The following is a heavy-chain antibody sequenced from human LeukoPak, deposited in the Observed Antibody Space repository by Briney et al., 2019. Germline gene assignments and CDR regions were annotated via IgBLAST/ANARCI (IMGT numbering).Heavy chain of an antibody. CDR3: ASMVGLWFGELSWFDP. CDR1: GGSISSYY. Sequence: SETLSLTCTVSGGSISSYYWSRIRQPPGKGLEWIGYIYYSGSTNYNPSLKSRVTISVDTSKNQFSLKLSSVTAADTAVYYCASMVGLWFGELSWFDPWGQGTLVTVSS. D-gene: IGHD3-10*01. CDR2: IYYSGST. J-gene: IGHJ5*02. V-gene: IGHV4-59*01.